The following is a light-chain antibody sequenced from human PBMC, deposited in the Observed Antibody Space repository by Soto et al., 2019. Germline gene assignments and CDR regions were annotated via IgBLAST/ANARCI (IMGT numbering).Light chain of an antibody. V-gene: IGKV3-20*01. CDR2: GAS. J-gene: IGKJ1*01. CDR1: QSVSSDW. CDR3: QDYHGSPPT. Sequence: TVLTQSPGTLSLSPGARAALSCRASQSVSSDWLAWYQQKPGQPPRLLIYGASNRATGIPDRFSGSGSGTYFNLTISRLEPEDFAFYFCQDYHGSPPTFGQGTMVEIK.